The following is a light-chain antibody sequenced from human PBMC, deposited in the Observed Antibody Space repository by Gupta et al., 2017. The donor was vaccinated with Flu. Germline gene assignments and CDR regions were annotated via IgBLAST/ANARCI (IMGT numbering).Light chain of an antibody. CDR1: SPNLGSND. CDR2: RNN. V-gene: IGLV1-47*01. CDR3: EAWDGSLGGRV. J-gene: IGLJ3*02. Sequence: QSVLTQPPSASGTPAQRVTISCSGSSPNLGSNDVYWYQQLPGTAHKLLIYRNNQRSAGVPDRFSASKSGTSASPASGGLRAEEEAYYYGEAWDGSLGGRVFGGGTKLTVL.